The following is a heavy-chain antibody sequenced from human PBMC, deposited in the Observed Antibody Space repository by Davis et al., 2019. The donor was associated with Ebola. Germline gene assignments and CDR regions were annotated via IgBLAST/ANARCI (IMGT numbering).Heavy chain of an antibody. CDR2: IIPIFGTS. CDR3: ARDFLYSGYDSIAFDI. D-gene: IGHD5-12*01. J-gene: IGHJ3*02. V-gene: IGHV1-69*13. Sequence: AASVKVSCKASGYTFTSYAISWVRQAPGQGLEWMGGIIPIFGTSNYAQKFQGRVTITADESTSTAYMELSSLRSEDTAVYYCARDFLYSGYDSIAFDIWGQGTMVTVSS. CDR1: GYTFTSYA.